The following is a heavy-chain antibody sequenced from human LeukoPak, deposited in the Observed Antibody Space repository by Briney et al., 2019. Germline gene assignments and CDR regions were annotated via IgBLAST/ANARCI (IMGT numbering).Heavy chain of an antibody. V-gene: IGHV4-59*01. Sequence: SETLSLTCTVSGGSISSYYWSWIRQPPGKGLEWIGYIYYSGSTNYNPSLKSRVTISVDTSKNQFSLKLSSVTAADTAVYHCARDAGSSGWFTFDYWGQGTLVTVSS. CDR2: IYYSGST. D-gene: IGHD6-19*01. CDR1: GGSISSYY. J-gene: IGHJ4*02. CDR3: ARDAGSSGWFTFDY.